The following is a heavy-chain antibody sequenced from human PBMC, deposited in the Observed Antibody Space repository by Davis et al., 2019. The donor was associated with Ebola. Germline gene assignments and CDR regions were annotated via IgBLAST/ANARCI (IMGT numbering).Heavy chain of an antibody. D-gene: IGHD3-10*01. CDR2: ISSSSSYI. J-gene: IGHJ4*02. Sequence: PGGSLRLSCAASGFTFSSYSMNWVRQAPGKGLEWVSSISSSSSYIYYADSVKGRFTISRDNAKNSRYLQMNSLRAEDTAVYYCARVPEYVIKFGELFDWGQGTLVTVSS. V-gene: IGHV3-21*01. CDR3: ARVPEYVIKFGELFD. CDR1: GFTFSSYS.